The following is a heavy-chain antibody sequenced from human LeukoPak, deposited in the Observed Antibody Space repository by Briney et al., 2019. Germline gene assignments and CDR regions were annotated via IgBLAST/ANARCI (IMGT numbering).Heavy chain of an antibody. Sequence: GGSLRLSCAASGFTFSNYWMSWVRQAPGKGLEWVANIKKDGSEMSYMDPVKGRFTISRDNAKNSLFLQMNSLSAEDTAMYYCARSQYLPLDIFDIWGQGTMVTVSS. CDR2: IKKDGSEM. V-gene: IGHV3-7*01. J-gene: IGHJ3*02. D-gene: IGHD2-15*01. CDR1: GFTFSNYW. CDR3: ARSQYLPLDIFDI.